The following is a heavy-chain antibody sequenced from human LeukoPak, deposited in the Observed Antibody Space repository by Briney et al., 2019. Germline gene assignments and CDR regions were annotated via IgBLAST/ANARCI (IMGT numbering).Heavy chain of an antibody. CDR2: IYYSGST. Sequence: PSETLSLTCTVSGGSISSSSYYWGWIRQPPGKGLEWIGSIYYSGSTYYNPSLKSRVTISVDTSKNQFSLKLSSVTAADTAVYYCARQGLSFTMVRGRPPLDYWGQGTLVTVSS. J-gene: IGHJ4*02. CDR1: GGSISSSSYY. CDR3: ARQGLSFTMVRGRPPLDY. V-gene: IGHV4-39*01. D-gene: IGHD3-10*01.